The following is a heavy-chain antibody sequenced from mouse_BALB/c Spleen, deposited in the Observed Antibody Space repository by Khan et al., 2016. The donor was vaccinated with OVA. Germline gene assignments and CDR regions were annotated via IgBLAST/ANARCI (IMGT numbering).Heavy chain of an antibody. CDR3: ARIYRSDFDY. J-gene: IGHJ2*01. D-gene: IGHD1-1*01. V-gene: IGHV1-20*02. CDR2: INPHIGET. Sequence: DVQLQESGPELVKPGASVKISCKASGYSFTGYFMNWVMQSHGKSLEWIGRINPHIGETFYNQKFKDKATLTVDESSSTAHMELRSLASEDSAVYYCARIYRSDFDYWGQGTTLTVSS. CDR1: GYSFTGYF.